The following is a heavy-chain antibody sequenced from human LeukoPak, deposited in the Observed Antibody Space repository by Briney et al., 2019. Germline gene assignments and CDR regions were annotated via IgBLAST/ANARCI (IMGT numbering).Heavy chain of an antibody. V-gene: IGHV1-18*01. CDR3: ARVGSGWYLLPWFDP. CDR2: ISAYNGNT. CDR1: GYTFTSYG. Sequence: ASVKVSCKASGYTFTSYGISSVRQAPGQGLEWMGWISAYNGNTNYAQKLQGRVTMTTDTSTSTAYMELRSLRSDDTAVYYCARVGSGWYLLPWFDPWGQGTLVTVSS. J-gene: IGHJ5*02. D-gene: IGHD6-19*01.